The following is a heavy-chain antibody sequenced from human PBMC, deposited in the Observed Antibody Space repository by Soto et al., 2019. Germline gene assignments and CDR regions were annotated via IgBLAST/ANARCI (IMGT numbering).Heavy chain of an antibody. D-gene: IGHD3-16*02. J-gene: IGHJ4*02. V-gene: IGHV3-30*18. CDR2: ISYDGSEK. CDR1: GFPFSSYG. CDR3: AKVEVYGDYPWGSYPSLRDY. Sequence: QVQLVESGGGVVQPGRSLRLSCAASGFPFSSYGMHWVRQAPGEGLEWVAFISYDGSEKSYADSVKGRFTISRDKSKNTLNLQMNSLRSEDTAVFYCAKVEVYGDYPWGSYPSLRDYWGQGTLVSVSS.